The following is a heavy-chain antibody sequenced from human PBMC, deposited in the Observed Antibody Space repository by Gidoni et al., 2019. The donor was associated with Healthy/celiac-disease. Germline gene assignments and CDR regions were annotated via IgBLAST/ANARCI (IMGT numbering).Heavy chain of an antibody. D-gene: IGHD4-17*01. CDR3: AKVRWSEKYYFDY. J-gene: IGHJ4*02. CDR2: ISGGGGST. V-gene: IGHV3-23*01. CDR1: SFTFSSYA. Sequence: EVPLLDSGGGLVQPVGSLRLSCAAPSFTFSSYAMSWVRQALGKGLEWVSAISGGGGSTYYADSVKGRFTISRDNSKNTLYLQMNSLRAEETAVYYCAKVRWSEKYYFDYWGQGTLVTVSS.